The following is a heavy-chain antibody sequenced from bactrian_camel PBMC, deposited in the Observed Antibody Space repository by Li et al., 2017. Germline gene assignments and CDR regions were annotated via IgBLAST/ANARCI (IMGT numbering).Heavy chain of an antibody. D-gene: IGHD4*01. V-gene: IGHV3S53*01. CDR3: AEAPYRDGFSTKC. Sequence: HVQLVESGGGSVQAGGSLRLSCTASGDTSCMGWFRQAPGKEREGVATIDSDGSTSYADSVKGRFTVSHDKSKNTAYLQMNDLKPEDTAMYYCAEAPYRDGFSTKCRGQGTQVTVS. J-gene: IGHJ4*01. CDR2: IDSDGST. CDR1: GDTSC.